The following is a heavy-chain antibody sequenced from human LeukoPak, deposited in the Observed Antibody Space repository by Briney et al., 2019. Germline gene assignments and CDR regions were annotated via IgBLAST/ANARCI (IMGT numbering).Heavy chain of an antibody. Sequence: SETLSLTCTVSGGSISSSNYYWSWIRQPAGKGLEWIGRIYTSGTTKYNPSLKSRVTISVDTSRNHFSLKLTSVTAADTALYYCARDPWGSSWPPDFPRGYFDLWGRGTLVTVSS. CDR1: GGSISSSNYY. V-gene: IGHV4-61*02. D-gene: IGHD6-13*01. CDR3: ARDPWGSSWPPDFPRGYFDL. CDR2: IYTSGTT. J-gene: IGHJ2*01.